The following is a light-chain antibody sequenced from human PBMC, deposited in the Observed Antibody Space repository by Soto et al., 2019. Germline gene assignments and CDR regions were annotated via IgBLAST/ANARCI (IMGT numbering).Light chain of an antibody. J-gene: IGKJ4*01. CDR1: QSVSSN. CDR3: QQHSNGPLT. Sequence: EIVMTQSPATLSVSPGERATLSCRASQSVSSNLAWYQHKPGQAPRLLIYRVSTRATGIPGRFSGSGSGTEVTLTISSLQSEDFAVYYCQQHSNGPLTFGGGTKGEIK. CDR2: RVS. V-gene: IGKV3D-15*01.